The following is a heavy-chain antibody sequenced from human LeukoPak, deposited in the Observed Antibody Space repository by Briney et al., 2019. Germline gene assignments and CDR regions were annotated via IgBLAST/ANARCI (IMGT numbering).Heavy chain of an antibody. CDR3: AKDNTFYGMDV. J-gene: IGHJ6*02. Sequence: GGSLRLSCAASGFTFSSYGMHWVRQAPGKGLEWVAVISYDGSNKYYADSVKGRFTISRDNSKNTLCLQMNSLRAEDTAVYYCAKDNTFYGMDVWGQGTTVTVSS. CDR1: GFTFSSYG. CDR2: ISYDGSNK. D-gene: IGHD5-18*01. V-gene: IGHV3-30*18.